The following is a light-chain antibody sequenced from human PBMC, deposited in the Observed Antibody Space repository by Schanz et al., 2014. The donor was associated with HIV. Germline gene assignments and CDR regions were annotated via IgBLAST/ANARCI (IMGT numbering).Light chain of an antibody. CDR2: AAS. Sequence: DIQMTQSPSSLSASVGDRVTITCRASQSISSYLNWYQQKPGKAPKLLIYAASSLQSGVPSRFSGSGSGTDFTLTISSLQPEDFATYYCLQDYNYPRTFGQGTRRESK. V-gene: IGKV1-39*01. J-gene: IGKJ2*01. CDR1: QSISSY. CDR3: LQDYNYPRT.